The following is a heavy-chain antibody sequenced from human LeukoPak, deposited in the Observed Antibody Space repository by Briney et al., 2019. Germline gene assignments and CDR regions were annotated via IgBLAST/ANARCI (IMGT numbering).Heavy chain of an antibody. CDR1: GFTFSSYA. Sequence: GGSLRLSCAASGFTFSSYAMHWFRKAPGKGLEWVAVISYDGSNKYYADSVKGRFTISRDNSKNTLYLQMNSLRAEDTAVYYCPKDGEDIVVVPAAKGDYYYGMDVWGKGTTVTVSS. J-gene: IGHJ6*04. V-gene: IGHV3-30*18. CDR2: ISYDGSNK. CDR3: PKDGEDIVVVPAAKGDYYYGMDV. D-gene: IGHD2-2*01.